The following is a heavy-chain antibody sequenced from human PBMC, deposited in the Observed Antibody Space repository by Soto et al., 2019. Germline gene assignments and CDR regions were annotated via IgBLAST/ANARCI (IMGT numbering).Heavy chain of an antibody. J-gene: IGHJ3*02. CDR3: AREILGVYYDSSGYLGDAFDI. CDR2: IYYSGST. CDR1: GVSISSYY. V-gene: IGHV4-59*01. D-gene: IGHD3-22*01. Sequence: PLETLSLTCTFSGVSISSYYWSLIRQPPGKGLEWIGYIYYSGSTNYNPSLKSRVTISVDTSKNQFSLKLSSVTAADTAVYYCAREILGVYYDSSGYLGDAFDIWGQGTMVTVSS.